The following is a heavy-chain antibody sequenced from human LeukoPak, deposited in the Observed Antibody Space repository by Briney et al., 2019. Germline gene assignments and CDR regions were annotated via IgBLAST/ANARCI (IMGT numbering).Heavy chain of an antibody. D-gene: IGHD6-25*01. CDR1: GSSIINTYY. CDR3: ARNASSGFFND. CDR2: IHHSRNRFESGST. V-gene: IGHV4-38-2*02. J-gene: IGHJ1*01. Sequence: SETLSLTCTVSGSSIINTYYWGWVWQSPGKGLEWIGSIHHSRNRFESGSTHYNPSLRSRVTVSADTSKNQFSLTLTSVTAADTAVYFCARNASSGFFNDWGQGILVTVSS.